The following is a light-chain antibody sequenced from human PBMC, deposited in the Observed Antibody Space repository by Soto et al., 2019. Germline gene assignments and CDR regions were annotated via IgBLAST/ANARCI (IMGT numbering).Light chain of an antibody. CDR2: DAS. CDR3: QQFSSYPLT. CDR1: QTVRNNY. Sequence: EVVMTQSPATLSVSPGERATLSCRASQTVRNNYLAWYQQKPGQTPRLLIYDASSRATGIPDRFSGGGSGTDFTLTISRLEPEDFAVYYGQQFSSYPLTFGGGTKVDIK. V-gene: IGKV3-20*01. J-gene: IGKJ4*01.